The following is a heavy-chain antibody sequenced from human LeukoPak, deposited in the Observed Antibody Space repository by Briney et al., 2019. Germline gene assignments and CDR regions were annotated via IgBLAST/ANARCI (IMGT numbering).Heavy chain of an antibody. CDR2: MNPNSGNT. Sequence: ASVKVSCKASGYTFTSHDINWVRQATGQGLEWMGWMNPNSGNTGYAQKFQGRVTITRNTSISTAYMELSSLRSEDTAVYYCARGAGYYDFWSGDAFDIWGQGTMVTVSS. J-gene: IGHJ3*02. V-gene: IGHV1-8*03. D-gene: IGHD3-3*01. CDR1: GYTFTSHD. CDR3: ARGAGYYDFWSGDAFDI.